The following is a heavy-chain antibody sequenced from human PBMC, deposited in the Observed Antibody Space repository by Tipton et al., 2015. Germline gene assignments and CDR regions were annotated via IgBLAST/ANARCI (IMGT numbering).Heavy chain of an antibody. CDR2: ISSSSSYR. CDR1: GFTFTSYS. V-gene: IGHV3-21*01. Sequence: SLRLSCAASGFTFTSYSMNWVRQAPGKGLEWVSSISSSSSYRYYADSVKGRFTISRDNARNSLYLQMNSLRAEDTAVYYCARAPYYYESSGYFHFDYWGQGTLVTVSS. J-gene: IGHJ4*02. CDR3: ARAPYYYESSGYFHFDY. D-gene: IGHD3-22*01.